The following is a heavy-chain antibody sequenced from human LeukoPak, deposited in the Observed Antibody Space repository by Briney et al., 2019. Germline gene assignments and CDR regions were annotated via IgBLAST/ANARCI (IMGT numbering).Heavy chain of an antibody. D-gene: IGHD2-15*01. CDR1: GGSFSGYY. CDR2: INHSGST. J-gene: IGHJ3*02. Sequence: PSETLSLTCAVYGGSFSGYYWSWIRQPPGKGLEWMGEINHSGSTNYNPSLKSRVTISVDTSKNQFSLKLSSVTAADTAVYYCARVPYCSGGSCPQGHAFDIWGQGTMVTVPS. V-gene: IGHV4-34*01. CDR3: ARVPYCSGGSCPQGHAFDI.